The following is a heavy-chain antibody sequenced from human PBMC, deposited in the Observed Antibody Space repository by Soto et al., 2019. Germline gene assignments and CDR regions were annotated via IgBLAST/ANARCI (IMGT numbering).Heavy chain of an antibody. J-gene: IGHJ4*02. CDR2: INSDGSST. CDR3: ARGLYSSSWIGDFDY. D-gene: IGHD6-13*01. V-gene: IGHV3-74*01. Sequence: GGSLRLSCAASGFTFSSYWMHWVRQAPGKGLVWVSRINSDGSSTSYADSVKGRFTISRDNAKNTLYLQMNSLRAEDTAVYYCARGLYSSSWIGDFDYWGQGTQVTVSS. CDR1: GFTFSSYW.